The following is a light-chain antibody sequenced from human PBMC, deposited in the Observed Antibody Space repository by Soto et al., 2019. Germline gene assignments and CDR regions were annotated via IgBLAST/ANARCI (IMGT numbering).Light chain of an antibody. CDR2: GAS. CDR1: RSVSTN. Sequence: DIILTQSPAIVSVSPGERATLSCRASRSVSTNLAWYQHEHGQAPRLLIFGASTRVTDIPPRFSGTGSGTEFTLTINYLKSEDFAIYYCQQYEKTVPPVTFGGGTKVEI. CDR3: QQYEKTVPPVT. V-gene: IGKV3D-15*01. J-gene: IGKJ4*01.